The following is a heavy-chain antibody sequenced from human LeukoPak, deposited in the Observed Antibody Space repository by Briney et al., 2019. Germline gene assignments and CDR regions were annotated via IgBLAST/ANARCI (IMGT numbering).Heavy chain of an antibody. Sequence: SETLSLTCVVYGWSFGGSYWTWIRQPPGKGLQYIGEINPSGSPIYNPSLKSRVTISLDTSKNQFSLKLSSVTAADTAVYYCANSGYVKGYYFDYWGQGTLVTVSS. CDR2: INPSGSP. V-gene: IGHV4-34*01. J-gene: IGHJ4*02. CDR1: GWSFGGSY. CDR3: ANSGYVKGYYFDY. D-gene: IGHD5-18*01.